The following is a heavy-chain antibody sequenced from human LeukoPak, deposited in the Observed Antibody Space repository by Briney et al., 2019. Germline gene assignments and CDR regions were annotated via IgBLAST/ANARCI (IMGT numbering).Heavy chain of an antibody. CDR2: IYYSGST. Sequence: GSLRLSCAASGFTFSDYYMSWIRQAPGKGLEWIGSIYYSGSTYYNPSLKSRVTISVDTSKNQFSLKLSSVTAADTAVYYCARKRRGYYYDSSGYLDYWGQGTLVTVSS. CDR1: GFTFSDYY. V-gene: IGHV4-38-2*01. CDR3: ARKRRGYYYDSSGYLDY. D-gene: IGHD3-22*01. J-gene: IGHJ4*02.